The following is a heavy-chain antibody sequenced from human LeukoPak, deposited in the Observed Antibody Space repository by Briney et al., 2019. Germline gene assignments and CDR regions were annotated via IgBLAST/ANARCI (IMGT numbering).Heavy chain of an antibody. D-gene: IGHD1-26*01. CDR1: GYTFTSYD. V-gene: IGHV1-8*01. J-gene: IGHJ3*02. CDR2: MNPNSANT. CDR3: ARDGGELLTRGAFDI. Sequence: ASVKVSCKASGYTFTSYDINWVRQATGQGLEWMGWMNPNSANTGYAQKFQGRVTMTRDTSTSTVYMELSSLRSEDTAVYYCARDGGELLTRGAFDIWGQGTMVTVSS.